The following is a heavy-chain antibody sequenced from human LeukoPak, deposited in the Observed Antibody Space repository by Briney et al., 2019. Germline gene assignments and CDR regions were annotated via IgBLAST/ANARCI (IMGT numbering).Heavy chain of an antibody. CDR1: GFTFSSYA. J-gene: IGHJ4*02. CDR3: ARVGVWVVPAAALDY. D-gene: IGHD2-2*01. Sequence: AGSLRLSCAASGFTFSSYAMHWVRQAPGKGLEWVAVISYDGSNKYYADSVKGRFTISRDNSKNTLYLQMNSLRAEDTAVYYCARVGVWVVPAAALDYWGQGTLVTVSS. V-gene: IGHV3-30-3*01. CDR2: ISYDGSNK.